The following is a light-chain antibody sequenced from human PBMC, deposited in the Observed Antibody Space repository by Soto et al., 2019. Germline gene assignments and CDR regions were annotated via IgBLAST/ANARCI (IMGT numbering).Light chain of an antibody. CDR2: NAS. CDR1: QTISSW. J-gene: IGKJ1*01. CDR3: QHYNSYSEA. Sequence: DIRMTQSPSTLSGSVGDRVTITCRASQTISSWLAWYQQKPGKATKLLIYNASTLKSGVPSMFSGSGSGTEFTLTISSLQRDGFATYYCQHYNSYSEAFGQGTKVDIK. V-gene: IGKV1-5*03.